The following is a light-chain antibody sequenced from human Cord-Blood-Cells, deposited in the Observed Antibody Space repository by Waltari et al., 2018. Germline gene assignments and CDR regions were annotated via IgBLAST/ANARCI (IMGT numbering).Light chain of an antibody. J-gene: IGKJ1*01. V-gene: IGKV1-5*01. CDR2: DAS. CDR3: QQYNSYWT. Sequence: DIQMTQSPSTLSASVGDRVTITGRASQSISSWLAWYQKKPGKAPKLLIYDASSLESGVPSRFRGSVSGTEFTLTISSLQPDDFATYFCQQYNSYWTFGQGTKVEIK. CDR1: QSISSW.